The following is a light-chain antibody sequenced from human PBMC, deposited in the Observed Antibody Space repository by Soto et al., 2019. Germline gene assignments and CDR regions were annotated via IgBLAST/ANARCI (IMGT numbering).Light chain of an antibody. V-gene: IGLV2-14*01. CDR1: SSDVGRYNY. CDR3: TSYTSSSTRV. Sequence: QSALTQPASVSGSPGQSITISCTGTSSDVGRYNYVSWYQQHPGKVPKLMIYEVSNRPSGVSNRFSGSKSGNTASLTISGLQAEDEADYYCTSYTSSSTRVFGTGTKLTVL. CDR2: EVS. J-gene: IGLJ1*01.